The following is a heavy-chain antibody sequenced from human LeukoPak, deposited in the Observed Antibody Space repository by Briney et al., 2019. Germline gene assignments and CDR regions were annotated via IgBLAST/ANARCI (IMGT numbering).Heavy chain of an antibody. D-gene: IGHD2-2*01. CDR1: GFTFSSYS. J-gene: IGHJ4*02. CDR3: ARYGVSSSRSYIDY. Sequence: PGGSLRLSCEASGFTFSSYSMNWDRQAPGKGLEWVSAISSSSDYIFYADSVKGRFTISRDNAKNSLYLQMHSLRAEDTAVYYCARYGVSSSRSYIDYWGQGTLVTVSS. V-gene: IGHV3-21*01. CDR2: ISSSSDYI.